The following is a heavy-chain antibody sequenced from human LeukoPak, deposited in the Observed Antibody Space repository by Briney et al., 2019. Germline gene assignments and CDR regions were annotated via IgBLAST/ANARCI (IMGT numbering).Heavy chain of an antibody. CDR2: IKEDGSGK. CDR1: GFTFSSHW. CDR3: AIGDEAVTGTKAFYGY. V-gene: IGHV3-7*01. D-gene: IGHD6-19*01. Sequence: GGSLRLSCAASGFTFSSHWMSWVRQAPGKGLEWVANIKEDGSGKYYVDSVKGRFTISRDNAKNSLFLQMNSLRAEDTAVYYCAIGDEAVTGTKAFYGYWGQGTLVTVSS. J-gene: IGHJ4*02.